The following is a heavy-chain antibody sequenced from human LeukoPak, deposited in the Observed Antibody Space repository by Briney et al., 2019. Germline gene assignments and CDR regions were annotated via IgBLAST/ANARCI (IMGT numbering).Heavy chain of an antibody. CDR1: GGSISSYY. D-gene: IGHD1-26*01. CDR2: IYYSGST. Sequence: SETLSLTCTVSGGSISSYYWSWIRQPPGKGLEWIGYIYYSGSTSYNPSLKSRVTISVDTSKKQFSLKLSSLTVADTAFYYCARYIVSYPHDAFDIWGQGTMVTVSS. CDR3: ARYIVSYPHDAFDI. V-gene: IGHV4-59*01. J-gene: IGHJ3*02.